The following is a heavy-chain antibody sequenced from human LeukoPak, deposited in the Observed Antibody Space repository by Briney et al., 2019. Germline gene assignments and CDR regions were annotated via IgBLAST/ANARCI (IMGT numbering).Heavy chain of an antibody. CDR2: IYYSGST. V-gene: IGHV4-39*01. CDR1: GGSVSSSSYY. Sequence: SETLSLTCTVSGGSVSSSSYYWGWIRQPPGKGLEWIGSIYYSGSTYYNPSLKSRVTMPVDTSKNQFSLKLSSVTAADMAVYYCGGSYASGSYYHYWGQGTLVTVSS. J-gene: IGHJ4*02. D-gene: IGHD3-10*01. CDR3: GGSYASGSYYHY.